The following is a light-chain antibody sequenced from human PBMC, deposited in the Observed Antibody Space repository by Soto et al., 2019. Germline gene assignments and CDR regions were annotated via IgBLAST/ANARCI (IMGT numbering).Light chain of an antibody. Sequence: DIQMTQSPSSLSASVGDRITITCQASQDIKQYVNWYQQKPGKAPVLLIFDGSRLEAGAPSRFSGSGLGTEFSFTISSLQPGDFATYYCQQYENLPVTFGGGTKVEIK. J-gene: IGKJ4*01. CDR2: DGS. CDR3: QQYENLPVT. V-gene: IGKV1-33*01. CDR1: QDIKQY.